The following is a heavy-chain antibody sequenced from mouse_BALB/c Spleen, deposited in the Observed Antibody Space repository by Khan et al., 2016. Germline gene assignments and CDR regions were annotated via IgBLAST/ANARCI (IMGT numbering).Heavy chain of an antibody. J-gene: IGHJ4*01. Sequence: QVQLQQSGTELPRPGASVKLSCKASGYTFTDYYLHWVKQRTGQGLEWIGEIFPGSGSTYYNEKFKGKASLTADTSSSTAYMQLSSLSSDDSAVYFRARSYYGYFAMDYWGHGASVTVSS. CDR1: GYTFTDYY. D-gene: IGHD1-2*01. CDR2: IFPGSGST. V-gene: IGHV1-77*01. CDR3: ARSYYGYFAMDY.